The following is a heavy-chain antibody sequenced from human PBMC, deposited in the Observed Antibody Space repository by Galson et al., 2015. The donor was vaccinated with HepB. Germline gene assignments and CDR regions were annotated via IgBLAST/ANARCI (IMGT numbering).Heavy chain of an antibody. Sequence: SLRLSCAASGFAFNDYGMHWVRQAPGKGLEWVAFIRYDGSIKYHADSVKGRFTVSRDNSNNTLYLQMNSLRAEDTAVFYCAREGSGSPHPYYFDYWGQGTLVTVYS. CDR2: IRYDGSIK. D-gene: IGHD3-10*01. CDR3: AREGSGSPHPYYFDY. J-gene: IGHJ4*02. V-gene: IGHV3-30*02. CDR1: GFAFNDYG.